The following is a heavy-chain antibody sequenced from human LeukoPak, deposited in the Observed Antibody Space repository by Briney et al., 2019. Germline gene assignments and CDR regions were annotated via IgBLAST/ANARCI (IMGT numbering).Heavy chain of an antibody. CDR2: GFYSGSA. Sequence: SETLSLTCTVSGGSISGSSYYWAWIREPPGKGLEWIGSGFYSGSAYYNPSLKSRVTISVDTSKNQFSLNLSSVTAADTAVYYCARLRGAMTPVTSDFDYWGQGTLVTVSS. CDR1: GGSISGSSYY. V-gene: IGHV4-39*01. CDR3: ARLRGAMTPVTSDFDY. D-gene: IGHD4-17*01. J-gene: IGHJ4*02.